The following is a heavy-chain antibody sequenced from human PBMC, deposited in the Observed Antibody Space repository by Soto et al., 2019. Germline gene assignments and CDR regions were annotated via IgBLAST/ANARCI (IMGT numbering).Heavy chain of an antibody. CDR1: GYTFTSYD. CDR2: MNPNSGNT. CDR3: ARSAFEYCTNGVCSDAFDI. V-gene: IGHV1-8*01. D-gene: IGHD2-8*01. J-gene: IGHJ3*02. Sequence: ASVKVSCKASGYTFTSYDINWVRQATGQGLEWMGWMNPNSGNTGYAQKFQGRVTMTRNTSISTAYMELSSLRSEDTAVYYCARSAFEYCTNGVCSDAFDIRGQGTMVTVSS.